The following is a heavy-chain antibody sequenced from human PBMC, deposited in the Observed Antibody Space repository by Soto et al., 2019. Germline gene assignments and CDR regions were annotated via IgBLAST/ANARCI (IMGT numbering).Heavy chain of an antibody. J-gene: IGHJ3*02. V-gene: IGHV3-23*01. D-gene: IGHD6-19*01. CDR3: AKTANGWFSAFDI. CDR2: ISGSGGTT. CDR1: GFTFSSYA. Sequence: EVQLLESGGGLVQPGGSLRLSCAASGFTFSSYAMSWFRQAPGKGLEWVSAISGSGGTTYYADSVKGRFTFSRDNSKNTLYLQMNSLSAEDPAVYYCAKTANGWFSAFDIWGQGTMVTVSS.